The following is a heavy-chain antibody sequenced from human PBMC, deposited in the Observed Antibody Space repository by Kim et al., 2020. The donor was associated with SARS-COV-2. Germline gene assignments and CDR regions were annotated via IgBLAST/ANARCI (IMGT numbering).Heavy chain of an antibody. D-gene: IGHD3-10*01. Sequence: AQKVQGRVTITADKSTSTAYMELSSLRSEDTAVYYCAAYGEFKAKGAFDYWGQGTLVTVSS. CDR3: AAYGEFKAKGAFDY. J-gene: IGHJ4*02. V-gene: IGHV1-69*02.